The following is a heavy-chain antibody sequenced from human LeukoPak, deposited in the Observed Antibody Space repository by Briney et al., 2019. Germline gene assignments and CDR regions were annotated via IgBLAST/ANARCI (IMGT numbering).Heavy chain of an antibody. D-gene: IGHD1-26*01. CDR3: ARHGGNYDY. CDR1: GYSFSSYW. Sequence: GESLKISYKGSGYSFSSYWIGRVRQMPGEGLEWMGIIYPVDSDTRYSPSFQGQVSISVDKSISTAYLQWSSLKASDTAIYYCARHGGNYDYWGQGTLVTISS. V-gene: IGHV5-51*01. J-gene: IGHJ4*02. CDR2: IYPVDSDT.